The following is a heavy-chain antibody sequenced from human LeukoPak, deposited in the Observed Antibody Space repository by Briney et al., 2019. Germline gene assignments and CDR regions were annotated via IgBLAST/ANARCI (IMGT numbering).Heavy chain of an antibody. CDR3: ARGLPSYGDYVDYYFYMDV. V-gene: IGHV4-4*07. CDR1: GDSISGLY. J-gene: IGHJ6*03. Sequence: PSETLSLTCTVSGDSISGLYWSWIRQPAGKGLQWIGRISTSGSTNYNPSLKSRVTMSVDRSTNEFSLTVRSVTAADTALYYCARGLPSYGDYVDYYFYMDVWGKGTTVTVSS. D-gene: IGHD4-17*01. CDR2: ISTSGST.